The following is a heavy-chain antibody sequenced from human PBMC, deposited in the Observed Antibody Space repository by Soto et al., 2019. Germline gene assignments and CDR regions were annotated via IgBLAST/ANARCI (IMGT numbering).Heavy chain of an antibody. CDR3: ARDRSNSPDYFDF. D-gene: IGHD6-6*01. V-gene: IGHV4-30-4*01. CDR1: GGSIDNYEYY. Sequence: SETLSLTCTVSGGSIDNYEYYWTWIRQPPGKGLEWVGYIYYSGRTNYNPSLNSRLTISLDTSKNQFSLRLTSVSAADTAMYYCARDRSNSPDYFDFWGQGTLVTVSS. CDR2: IYYSGRT. J-gene: IGHJ4*02.